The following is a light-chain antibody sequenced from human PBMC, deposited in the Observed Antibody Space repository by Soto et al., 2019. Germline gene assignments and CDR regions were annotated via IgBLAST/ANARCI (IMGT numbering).Light chain of an antibody. CDR2: EVS. J-gene: IGLJ1*01. V-gene: IGLV2-14*01. Sequence: SVLTQPASVSGSPGQSITISCTGTSSDVGSYNYVSWYQQHPGKAPKLMIYEVSDRPSGISSRFSGSKSGNTASLTISGLQTEDEADYYCSSYTSSSTLFGTGNKVT. CDR1: SSDVGSYNY. CDR3: SSYTSSSTL.